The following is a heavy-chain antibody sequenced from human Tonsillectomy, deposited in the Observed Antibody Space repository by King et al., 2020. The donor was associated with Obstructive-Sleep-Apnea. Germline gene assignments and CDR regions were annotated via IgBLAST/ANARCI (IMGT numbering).Heavy chain of an antibody. Sequence: VQLVESGGGVVQPGRSLRLSCAASGFTFSSYGMHWVRQAPGKGLEWVAVIWYDGSNKYYADSVKGRFTISRDNSKNTLYLQMNSLRAEDTAVYYCANVPCGGDCYYFDYWGQATLVTVSS. D-gene: IGHD2-21*02. CDR3: ANVPCGGDCYYFDY. CDR2: IWYDGSNK. V-gene: IGHV3-33*06. J-gene: IGHJ4*02. CDR1: GFTFSSYG.